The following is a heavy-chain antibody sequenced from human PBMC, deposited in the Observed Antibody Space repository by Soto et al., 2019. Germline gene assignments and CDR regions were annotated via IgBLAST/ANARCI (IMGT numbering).Heavy chain of an antibody. CDR2: IYYSANT. CDR3: ARSGGNSYYYGMDV. CDR1: GGSISSGGYY. Sequence: QVQLQESGPGLVKPSQTLSLTCTVSGGSISSGGYYWSWIRQHPGNGLECIGSIYYSANTHYNPSLKSRVTISADTSKNQFSLKLSSVTAADTAVYYCARSGGNSYYYGMDVWGQGTTVTVSS. J-gene: IGHJ6*02. D-gene: IGHD3-10*01. V-gene: IGHV4-31*02.